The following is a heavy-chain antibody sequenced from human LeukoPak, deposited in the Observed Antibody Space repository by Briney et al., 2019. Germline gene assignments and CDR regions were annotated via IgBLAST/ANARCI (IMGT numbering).Heavy chain of an antibody. Sequence: GGSLRLSCAASGFTFSSYGMHWVRQAPGKGLEWVAVIWYDGSNKYYADSVKGRFTISRDNSKNTLYLQMNSLRAEDTAVYYCAKDPTRDIVVVPAGWFDPWGQGTLVTVSS. CDR3: AKDPTRDIVVVPAGWFDP. CDR2: IWYDGSNK. D-gene: IGHD2-2*01. CDR1: GFTFSSYG. J-gene: IGHJ5*02. V-gene: IGHV3-33*06.